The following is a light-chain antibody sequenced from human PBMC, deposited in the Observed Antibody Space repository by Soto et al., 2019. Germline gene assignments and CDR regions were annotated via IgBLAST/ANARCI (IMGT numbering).Light chain of an antibody. CDR2: RAS. J-gene: IGKJ4*01. CDR1: QNINSN. CDR3: QQYNSWPLT. Sequence: EIVMTQSPATLSVSPGESATLSCRASQNINSNLAWYQQKPGQAPRLLIYRASTMATGIPARFSGSGSGTEFTLTISSLQSEDFAVYYCQQYNSWPLTFGGGTKVDIK. V-gene: IGKV3-15*01.